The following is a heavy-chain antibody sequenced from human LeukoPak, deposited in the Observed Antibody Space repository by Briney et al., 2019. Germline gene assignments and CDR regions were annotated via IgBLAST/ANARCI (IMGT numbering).Heavy chain of an antibody. V-gene: IGHV3-23*01. CDR1: GFTFSSYA. J-gene: IGHJ5*02. CDR2: ISGSGGST. D-gene: IGHD2-15*01. CDR3: AKGAGWSGVRNWFDP. Sequence: GGSLRLSCAASGFTFSSYAMSWVRQAPGKGLEWVSAISGSGGSTYYADSVKGRFTISRDNSKSTLYLQMNSLRAEDTAVYYCAKGAGWSGVRNWFDPWGQGTLVTVSS.